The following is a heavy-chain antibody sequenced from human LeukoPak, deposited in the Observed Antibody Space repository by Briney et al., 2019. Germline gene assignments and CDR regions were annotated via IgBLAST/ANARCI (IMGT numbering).Heavy chain of an antibody. V-gene: IGHV3-7*03. CDR1: GFMFSSNW. J-gene: IGHJ4*02. D-gene: IGHD5-24*01. CDR2: IKEDGTET. Sequence: GGSLRLSCAASGFMFSSNWMSWIRLAPGKGLEWVANIKEDGTETYYVDSVKGRFTISRDNAKNSLYLQMNSLRVEDTAVYYCAKEGRSLQTYWGQGTLVTVFS. CDR3: AKEGRSLQTY.